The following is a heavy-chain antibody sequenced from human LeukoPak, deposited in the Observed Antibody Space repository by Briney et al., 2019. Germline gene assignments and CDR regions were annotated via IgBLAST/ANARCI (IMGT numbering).Heavy chain of an antibody. D-gene: IGHD2-2*01. V-gene: IGHV3-23*01. Sequence: GGSLRLSCAASGFTFSSYAMSWVGQAPGKGLEWVSAISGSGGSTYYADSVKGRFTISRDNSKNTLYLKMNSLRAEDTAVYYCAKSVVPAAIYYYYGMDVWGQGTTVTVSS. J-gene: IGHJ6*02. CDR2: ISGSGGST. CDR3: AKSVVPAAIYYYYGMDV. CDR1: GFTFSSYA.